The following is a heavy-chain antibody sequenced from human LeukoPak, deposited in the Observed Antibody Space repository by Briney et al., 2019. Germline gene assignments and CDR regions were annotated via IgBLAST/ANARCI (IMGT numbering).Heavy chain of an antibody. J-gene: IGHJ4*02. CDR2: INPNSGGT. D-gene: IGHD3-22*01. Sequence: ASVKVSCKASGYTFTGYYMHWVRQAPGQGLEWMGWINPNSGGTNYAQKLQGRVTMTTDTSTSTAYMELRSLRSDDTAVYYCARGSSGYHYYFDYWGQGTLVTVSS. CDR3: ARGSSGYHYYFDY. V-gene: IGHV1-2*02. CDR1: GYTFTGYY.